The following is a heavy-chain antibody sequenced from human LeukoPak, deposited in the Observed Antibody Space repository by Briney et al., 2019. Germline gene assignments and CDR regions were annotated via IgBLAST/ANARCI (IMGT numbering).Heavy chain of an antibody. CDR2: IGVAGDT. Sequence: HPGGSLRLSCAASGFTLSSYDMHWVRQVTGKGLEWVSAIGVAGDTYYPGSVKGRFIITRENAKNSLYLQMNSLRAEDTAVYYCAKDRSGYSGYGYFDYWGQGTLVTVSS. D-gene: IGHD5-12*01. CDR3: AKDRSGYSGYGYFDY. V-gene: IGHV3-13*01. J-gene: IGHJ4*02. CDR1: GFTLSSYD.